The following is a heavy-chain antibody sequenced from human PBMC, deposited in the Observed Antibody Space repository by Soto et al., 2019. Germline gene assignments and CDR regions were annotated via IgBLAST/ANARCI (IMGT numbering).Heavy chain of an antibody. CDR1: GGSISSYY. J-gene: IGHJ5*02. CDR2: IYYSGST. V-gene: IGHV4-59*01. Sequence: QVQLQESGPGLVKPSETLSLTCTVSGGSISSYYWSWIRQPPGKGLEWIGYIYYSGSTNYNPSLKRRVTISVATSKNQFSLKLSSVTAADTAVYYCARDRVIGAWFDPWGQGPLVTVSS. CDR3: ARDRVIGAWFDP. D-gene: IGHD3-22*01.